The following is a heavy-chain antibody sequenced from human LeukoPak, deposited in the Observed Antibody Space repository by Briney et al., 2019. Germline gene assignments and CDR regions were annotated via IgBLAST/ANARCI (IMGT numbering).Heavy chain of an antibody. CDR1: GGXISSYY. CDR3: ASTAAVAGLSFDY. Sequence: SETLSLTCTVSGGXISSYYCSWIRQPPGKGLEWIGSIYYSGSTYYNPSLKSRVTISVDTSKNQFSLKLSSVTAADTAVYYCASTAAVAGLSFDYWGQGTLVTVSS. CDR2: IYYSGST. D-gene: IGHD6-19*01. J-gene: IGHJ4*02. V-gene: IGHV4-39*01.